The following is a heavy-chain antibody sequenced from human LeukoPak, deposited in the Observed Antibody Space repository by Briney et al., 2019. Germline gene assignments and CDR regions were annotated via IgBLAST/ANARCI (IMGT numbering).Heavy chain of an antibody. D-gene: IGHD3-10*01. V-gene: IGHV3-73*01. J-gene: IGHJ4*02. CDR1: GFTFSGSA. CDR2: IRSKANSYAT. Sequence: PGGSLRLSCAASGFTFSGSAMHWVRQASGKGLEWLGRIRSKANSYATAYAASVKGRFTISRDDSKNTAYLQMNSLKTEDTAVYYCTRHLLLWFGESPRDYFDYWGQGTLVTVSS. CDR3: TRHLLLWFGESPRDYFDY.